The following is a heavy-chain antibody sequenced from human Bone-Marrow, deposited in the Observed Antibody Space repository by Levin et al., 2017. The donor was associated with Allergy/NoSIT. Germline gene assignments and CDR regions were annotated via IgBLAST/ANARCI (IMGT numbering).Heavy chain of an antibody. CDR3: AGDPDYGDYGLDY. D-gene: IGHD4-17*01. CDR1: GGSISSSSYY. J-gene: IGHJ4*02. Sequence: SETLSLTCTVSGGSISSSSYYWGWIRQPPGKGLEWIGSIYYSGSTYYNPSLKSRVTISVDTSKNQFSLKLSSVTAADTAVYYCAGDPDYGDYGLDYWGQGTLVTVSS. CDR2: IYYSGST. V-gene: IGHV4-39*01.